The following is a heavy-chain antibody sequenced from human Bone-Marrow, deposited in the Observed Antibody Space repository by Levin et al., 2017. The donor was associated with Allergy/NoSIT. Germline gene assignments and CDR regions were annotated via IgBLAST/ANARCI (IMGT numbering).Heavy chain of an antibody. J-gene: IGHJ4*02. Sequence: SQTLSLTCTVSGGSIRSTTDYWCWIRQSPGKGLEWIGNIYHYGSTYYNPSLRSRVTMSIDTSKNQFSLKLSSVTAADTAVYYCARQRFCSGGDCYQDYYFDYWGRGTLVTVSS. CDR1: GGSIRSTTDY. CDR2: IYHYGST. CDR3: ARQRFCSGGDCYQDYYFDY. V-gene: IGHV4-39*01. D-gene: IGHD2-15*01.